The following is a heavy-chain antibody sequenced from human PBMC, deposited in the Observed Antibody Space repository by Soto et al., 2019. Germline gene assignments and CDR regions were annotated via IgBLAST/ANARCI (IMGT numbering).Heavy chain of an antibody. CDR2: IYYSGTT. Sequence: SETLSLTCSVSGGSFSSDSFIWSWVRQFPGKGLEWIGYIYYSGTTYYNPSLRSRVIMSVDTSKNQFSLKLSSVTAADTAVYYCARDHKWDGMGVWGQGTTVTVSS. CDR3: ARDHKWDGMGV. J-gene: IGHJ6*02. D-gene: IGHD1-26*01. V-gene: IGHV4-31*03. CDR1: GGSFSSDSFI.